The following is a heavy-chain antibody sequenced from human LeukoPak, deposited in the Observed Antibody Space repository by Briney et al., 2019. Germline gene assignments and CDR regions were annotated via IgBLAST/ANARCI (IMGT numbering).Heavy chain of an antibody. V-gene: IGHV5-51*01. CDR3: ARLTDGYLFDY. D-gene: IGHD5-24*01. CDR2: IYPGDSDT. CDR1: GYSFTSYW. J-gene: IGHJ4*02. Sequence: GGSLKISCKGSGYSFTSYWIGGGRQMPGKGLEGMGIIYPGDSDTRYSPSFQGQVTISADKSISTAYLQWSSLKASDTAMYYCARLTDGYLFDYWGQGTLVTVSS.